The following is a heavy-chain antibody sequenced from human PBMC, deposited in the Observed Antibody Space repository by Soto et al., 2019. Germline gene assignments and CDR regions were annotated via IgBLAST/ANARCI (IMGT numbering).Heavy chain of an antibody. CDR1: GYIFTDYY. Sequence: QVQLVQSGAEVKKPGASVKVSCKASGYIFTDYYMHWVRQAPGQGLEWMGWISAYNGNTNYAQKLQGRVTMTTDTSTSTAYMELRSLRSDDTAVYYCARVPPSYYDSSGYYHFDYWGQGTLVTVSS. CDR3: ARVPPSYYDSSGYYHFDY. D-gene: IGHD3-22*01. V-gene: IGHV1-18*04. CDR2: ISAYNGNT. J-gene: IGHJ4*02.